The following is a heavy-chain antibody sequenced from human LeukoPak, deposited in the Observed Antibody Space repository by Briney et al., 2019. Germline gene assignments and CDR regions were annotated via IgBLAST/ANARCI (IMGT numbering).Heavy chain of an antibody. CDR2: IYSGGST. Sequence: PGGSLRLSCAASGFTVSSNYMSWVRQAPGKGLEWVSVIYSGGSTYYADSVKGRFTISRDNSKNTLYLQMNSQRAEDTAVYYCARVSTSPYYYYGMDVWGQGTTVTVSS. CDR3: ARVSTSPYYYYGMDV. V-gene: IGHV3-53*01. CDR1: GFTVSSNY. D-gene: IGHD2-2*01. J-gene: IGHJ6*02.